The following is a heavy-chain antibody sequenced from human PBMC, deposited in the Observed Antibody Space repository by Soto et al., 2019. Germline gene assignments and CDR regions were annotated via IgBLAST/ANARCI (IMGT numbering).Heavy chain of an antibody. Sequence: GASVKVSCKASVYTLTSSAIHWVRQAPGQSPEWMGWINADNGNTRYSQKFQGRITITRDTSASTAYMELSSLRSDDTAVYYCATDPHYYDTTGHCLDNWGQGTLVTVSS. CDR3: ATDPHYYDTTGHCLDN. CDR2: INADNGNT. CDR1: VYTLTSSA. D-gene: IGHD3-22*01. V-gene: IGHV1-3*01. J-gene: IGHJ4*02.